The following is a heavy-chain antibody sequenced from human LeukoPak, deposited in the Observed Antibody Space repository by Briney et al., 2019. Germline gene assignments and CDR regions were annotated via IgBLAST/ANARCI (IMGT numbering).Heavy chain of an antibody. Sequence: QPGRSLRLSCAASGFSFDDFVMHWVRQAPGKGLEWVSGVDWNNSSIGYGVSVKGRFTISRDNAKNTLYLQMNSLRAEDTAVYYCARGRYYYDSSGSRFQHWGQGTLVTVSS. CDR3: ARGRYYYDSSGSRFQH. CDR2: VDWNNSSI. J-gene: IGHJ1*01. D-gene: IGHD3-22*01. V-gene: IGHV3-9*01. CDR1: GFSFDDFV.